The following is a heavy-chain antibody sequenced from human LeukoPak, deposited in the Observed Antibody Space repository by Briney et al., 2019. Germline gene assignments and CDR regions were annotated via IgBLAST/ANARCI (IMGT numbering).Heavy chain of an antibody. CDR3: ARPYSSGWSWYYFDY. V-gene: IGHV5-51*01. Sequence: GASLKISCKGSGYIFTSYWIGWVRQLPGKGLEWMGIIYPGDSDTRYSPSFQGQVTISADKSISTAYLQWSSLKASDTAMYYCARPYSSGWSWYYFDYWGQGTLVTVSS. D-gene: IGHD6-19*01. J-gene: IGHJ4*02. CDR2: IYPGDSDT. CDR1: GYIFTSYW.